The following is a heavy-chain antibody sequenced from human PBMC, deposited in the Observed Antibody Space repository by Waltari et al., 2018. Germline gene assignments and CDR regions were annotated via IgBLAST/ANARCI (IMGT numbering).Heavy chain of an antibody. J-gene: IGHJ4*02. Sequence: QVQLQESGPGLVKPSETLSLTCGVLGYSISSGYYWGCIRQPPGKGLEWIGTIYHNGRTYYNPSLKSRVTMSVDTSRNQFSLKLSSVTAADTAVYYCARVGGDYSGPIDYWGQGTLVTASS. V-gene: IGHV4-38-2*01. CDR1: GYSISSGYY. CDR3: ARVGGDYSGPIDY. D-gene: IGHD4-17*01. CDR2: IYHNGRT.